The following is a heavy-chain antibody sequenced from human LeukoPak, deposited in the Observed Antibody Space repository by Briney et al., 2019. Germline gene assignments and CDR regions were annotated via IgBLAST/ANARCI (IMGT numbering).Heavy chain of an antibody. Sequence: GASVKVSCKASGYTFTSYDINWVRQATGQGLEWMGWINPNSGGTNYAQKFQGRVTMTRDTSISTAYMELSRLRSDDTAVYYCARDGIAVAGEWVDYWGQGTLVTVSS. CDR3: ARDGIAVAGEWVDY. CDR2: INPNSGGT. CDR1: GYTFTSYD. D-gene: IGHD6-19*01. J-gene: IGHJ4*02. V-gene: IGHV1-2*02.